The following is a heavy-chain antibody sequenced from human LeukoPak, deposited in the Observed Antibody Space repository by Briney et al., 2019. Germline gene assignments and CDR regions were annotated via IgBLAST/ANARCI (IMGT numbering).Heavy chain of an antibody. CDR3: ARNVGWYSHDS. D-gene: IGHD6-19*01. J-gene: IGHJ4*02. Sequence: SETLSLTCTVSGDSLSSHYWSWIRQPPGKGLEWIGYIYGSGSTHYDPSLRSRVTISEDTPKNQFSLKLTSVTAADTAVYYCARNVGWYSHDSWGQGTLVTVSS. CDR1: GDSLSSHY. CDR2: IYGSGST. V-gene: IGHV4-59*08.